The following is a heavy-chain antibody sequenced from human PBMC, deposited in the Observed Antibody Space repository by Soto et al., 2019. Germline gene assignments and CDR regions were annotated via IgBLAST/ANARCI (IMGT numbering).Heavy chain of an antibody. V-gene: IGHV4-61*01. CDR2: IFYSGST. CDR3: ARGVGYYAFFDY. J-gene: IGHJ4*02. CDR1: GGALSSDSYY. D-gene: IGHD1-26*01. Sequence: QVQLQESGPGLVKPSETLSLTCTVSGGALSSDSYYWSWIRQPPGKGLEWIAYIFYSGSTNHNPSLKGRVAISVDTSKNQFSLKLSSVTAADTAVYYCARGVGYYAFFDYWGQGTLVTVSS.